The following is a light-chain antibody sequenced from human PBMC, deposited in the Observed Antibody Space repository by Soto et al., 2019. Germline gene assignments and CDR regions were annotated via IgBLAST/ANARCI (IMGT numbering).Light chain of an antibody. CDR1: QSVSTN. V-gene: IGKV3-15*01. CDR3: QQYKNWPPWT. J-gene: IGKJ1*01. Sequence: EILMTQSPATLSVSPGERATLSCRASQSVSTNLAWYQQKAGQAPRLLIYGAAIRATGIPARFSGSGSGTVFTLTISSLQSEDFAVYYCQQYKNWPPWTCGQGTKVEIK. CDR2: GAA.